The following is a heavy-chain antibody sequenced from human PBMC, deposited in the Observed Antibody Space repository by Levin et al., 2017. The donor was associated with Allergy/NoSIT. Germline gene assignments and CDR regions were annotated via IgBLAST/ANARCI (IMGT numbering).Heavy chain of an antibody. CDR2: IKYDGTET. CDR3: ATYNWNNGREFDY. J-gene: IGHJ4*02. CDR1: GFILSDYW. V-gene: IGHV3-7*01. Sequence: PGGSLRLSCAASGFILSDYWMTWVRQAPGKGLEWVANIKYDGTETYYVDSVKGRFTISRDNAKSSLYLQMNSLRAEDTAVYYCATYNWNNGREFDYWSQGTLVTVSS. D-gene: IGHD1-1*01.